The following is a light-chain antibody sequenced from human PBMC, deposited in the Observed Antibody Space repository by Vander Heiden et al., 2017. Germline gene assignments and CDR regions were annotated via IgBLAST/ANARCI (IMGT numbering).Light chain of an antibody. V-gene: IGKV3-15*01. CDR3: QQYNNWLLYT. CDR1: QRVSSN. CDR2: CAS. J-gene: IGKJ2*01. Sequence: EIVMTQSPATLSVSPGARATISCRASQRVSSNLAWCHQKPPQAPSLLIYCASTRAPGIPARFSGSGSWTAFTLTISSLLSEDFAVYYCQQYNNWLLYTFGQGTKLEI.